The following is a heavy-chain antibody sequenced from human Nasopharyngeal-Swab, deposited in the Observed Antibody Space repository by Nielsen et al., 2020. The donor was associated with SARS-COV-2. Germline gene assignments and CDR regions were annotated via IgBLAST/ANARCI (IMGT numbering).Heavy chain of an antibody. D-gene: IGHD1-26*01. CDR3: AKGSLGIVGAMGRLDY. Sequence: GESLKLSCAASGFTFRSYAMSWVRQAPGKGLEWVSAISGSGGSTYYADSVKGRFTISRDNSKNTLYLQMNSLRAEDTAVYYCAKGSLGIVGAMGRLDYWGQGTLVTVSS. CDR1: GFTFRSYA. V-gene: IGHV3-23*01. J-gene: IGHJ4*02. CDR2: ISGSGGST.